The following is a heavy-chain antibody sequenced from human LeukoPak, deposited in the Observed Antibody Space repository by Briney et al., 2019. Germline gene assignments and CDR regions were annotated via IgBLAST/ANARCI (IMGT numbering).Heavy chain of an antibody. CDR2: INHSGST. CDR1: GGSFSGYY. D-gene: IGHD5-18*01. Sequence: SETLSLTCAVYGGSFSGYYWSWIRQPPGKGLEWIGEINHSGSTNYNPSLKSRVTISVGTSKNQFSLKLSSVTAADTAVYYCARRGRGYSYGSQPIDYWGQGTLVTVSS. V-gene: IGHV4-34*01. J-gene: IGHJ4*02. CDR3: ARRGRGYSYGSQPIDY.